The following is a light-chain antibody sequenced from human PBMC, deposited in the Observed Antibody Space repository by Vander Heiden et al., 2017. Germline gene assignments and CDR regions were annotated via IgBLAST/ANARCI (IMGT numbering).Light chain of an antibody. Sequence: DIQMTQSPSSLSASVGDRVTITCRASQSISGYLNWYQQNPGKAPKLLISTSSSLQSGVPSRFSGSGSGTDFTLTISSLQPEDFATYFCQQSYNTLWTFGQGTRVEIK. V-gene: IGKV1-39*01. CDR3: QQSYNTLWT. J-gene: IGKJ1*01. CDR2: TSS. CDR1: QSISGY.